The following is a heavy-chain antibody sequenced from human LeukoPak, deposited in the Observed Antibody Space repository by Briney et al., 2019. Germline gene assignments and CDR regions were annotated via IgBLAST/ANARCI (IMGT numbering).Heavy chain of an antibody. D-gene: IGHD1-26*01. V-gene: IGHV3-7*01. CDR2: MNIDGSEK. CDR1: GFTVSSNY. CDR3: ARDPVEWELLLDC. Sequence: GGSLRLSCAASGFTVSSNYMSWVRQAPGKRPEWVANMNIDGSEKYYADSVKGRFTISRDNARNSVYLQMNSLRVEDTAVYYCARDPVEWELLLDCWGQGTLVTVSS. J-gene: IGHJ4*02.